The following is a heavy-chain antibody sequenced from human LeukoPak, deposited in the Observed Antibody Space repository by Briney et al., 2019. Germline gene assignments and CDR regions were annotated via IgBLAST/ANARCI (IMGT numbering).Heavy chain of an antibody. J-gene: IGHJ6*03. Sequence: SETLSLTCTVSGGSISSYYWSWIRQPAGKGLEWIGRIQTSGSTNYNPSLKGRVTMSVDTSKNQVSLKLSSVTAADSAVYYCARVSWFPGTSYYYMDVWGKGTTVTVSS. D-gene: IGHD1-1*01. CDR1: GGSISSYY. CDR2: IQTSGST. CDR3: ARVSWFPGTSYYYMDV. V-gene: IGHV4-4*07.